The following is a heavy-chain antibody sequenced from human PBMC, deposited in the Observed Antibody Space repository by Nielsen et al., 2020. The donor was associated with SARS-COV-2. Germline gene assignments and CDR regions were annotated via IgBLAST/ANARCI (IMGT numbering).Heavy chain of an antibody. J-gene: IGHJ4*02. CDR1: GFTFDDYA. D-gene: IGHD6-13*01. V-gene: IGHV3-20*04. CDR3: AKDGSWSV. Sequence: GESLKISCAASGFTFDDYAMHWVRQAPGKGLEWVSGINWNGGSTGYADSVKGRFTISRDNAKNSLYLQMNSLRAEDTALYYCAKDGSWSVWGQGTLVTVSS. CDR2: INWNGGST.